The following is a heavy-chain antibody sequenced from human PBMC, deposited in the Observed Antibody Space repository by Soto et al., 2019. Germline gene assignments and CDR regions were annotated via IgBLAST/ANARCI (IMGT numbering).Heavy chain of an antibody. D-gene: IGHD3-3*01. CDR1: GFTFSSYA. Sequence: VQLLDSGGGLVQPGGSLRLSCAASGFTFSSYAMHWVHQAPGKGLEWVSTISGAALNTYYADSVKGRFTISRDSSKRTVYLQMNSLSAADTAVYYCAKDLWSGRGGGIDYWGQGTLVTVSS. V-gene: IGHV3-23*01. J-gene: IGHJ4*02. CDR2: ISGAALNT. CDR3: AKDLWSGRGGGIDY.